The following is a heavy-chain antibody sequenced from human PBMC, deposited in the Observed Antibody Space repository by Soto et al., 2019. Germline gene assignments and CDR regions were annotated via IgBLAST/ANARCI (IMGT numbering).Heavy chain of an antibody. CDR2: IIPIFGTA. CDR1: GGTFSSYA. J-gene: IGHJ4*02. D-gene: IGHD3-3*01. Sequence: SVKVSCKASGGTFSSYAISWVRQAPGQGLEWMGGIIPIFGTANYAQKLQGRVTMTTDTSTSTAYMELRSLRSDDTAVYYCARDRAVAIFGVVTPFDYWGQGTLVTVSS. CDR3: ARDRAVAIFGVVTPFDY. V-gene: IGHV1-69*05.